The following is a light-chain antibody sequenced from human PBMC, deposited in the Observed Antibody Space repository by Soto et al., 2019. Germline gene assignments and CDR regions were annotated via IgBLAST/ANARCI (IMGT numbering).Light chain of an antibody. J-gene: IGLJ1*01. CDR1: SSDVGGYNS. CDR3: SSYTSTSTLIV. V-gene: IGLV2-14*01. CDR2: EVS. Sequence: QSALTQPASVSGSPGQSITISCTGSSSDVGGYNSVSWYQQHPGKAPKLMISEVSNRPSGISNRFSGSKSGNTASLTISGLQAEEEADYYCSSYTSTSTLIVFGPGTKLTVL.